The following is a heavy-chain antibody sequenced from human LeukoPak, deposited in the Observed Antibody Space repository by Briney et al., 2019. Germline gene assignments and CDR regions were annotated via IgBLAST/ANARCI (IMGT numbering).Heavy chain of an antibody. J-gene: IGHJ4*02. Sequence: SVKVSCKGSGFTFTSSAVQWVRQARGQRLEWIGWIVVGSGNTNYAQKFQERVTITRDMSTSIAYMELSSLRSEDTAVYYCAADVPGNSSTWSLLWGQGTLVTVSS. D-gene: IGHD6-19*01. CDR2: IVVGSGNT. V-gene: IGHV1-58*01. CDR1: GFTFTSSA. CDR3: AADVPGNSSTWSLL.